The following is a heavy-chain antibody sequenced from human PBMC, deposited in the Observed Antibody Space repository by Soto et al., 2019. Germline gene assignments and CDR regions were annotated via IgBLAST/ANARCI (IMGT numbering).Heavy chain of an antibody. Sequence: QVTLKESGPVLVNPTETLTLRCTVCGLSITDSEMGVSWIRQPPGQPLEWLAHIDSSGEKSYRTFLKSRLAISKDTSKSLIVLTMTSMDPADTATYYCARRHLAVAVSPWFDPWGQGIPVTDSS. D-gene: IGHD6-19*01. J-gene: IGHJ5*02. CDR1: GLSITDSEMG. CDR2: IDSSGEK. V-gene: IGHV2-26*01. CDR3: ARRHLAVAVSPWFDP.